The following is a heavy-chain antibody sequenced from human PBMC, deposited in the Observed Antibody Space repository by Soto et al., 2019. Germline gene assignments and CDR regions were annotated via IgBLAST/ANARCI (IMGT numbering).Heavy chain of an antibody. CDR2: ISGRGGST. V-gene: IGHV3-23*01. Sequence: EVQLLESGGGLVQPGGSLRLSCAASGFTFSSYAMSWVRQAPGKGLEWVSAISGRGGSTYYADSVKGRFTISRDNSKNTLYLQMNSLRAEDTAVYYCAKGSGDRSSFYYYYYGMDVWGQGTTVTVSS. J-gene: IGHJ6*02. CDR1: GFTFSSYA. D-gene: IGHD6-6*01. CDR3: AKGSGDRSSFYYYYYGMDV.